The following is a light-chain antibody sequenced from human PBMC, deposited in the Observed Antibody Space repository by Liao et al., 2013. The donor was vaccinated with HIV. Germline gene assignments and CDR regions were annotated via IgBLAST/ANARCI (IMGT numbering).Light chain of an antibody. CDR3: QVWDSSSDHRV. J-gene: IGLJ2*01. V-gene: IGLV3-25*02. Sequence: SYELTQPPSVSVSPGQTASITCSGDALPKQYAYWYQQKPGQAPVLVIYKDSERPSGIPERFSGSNSAHTATLTISRVEAGDEADYYCQVWDSSSDHRVFGGGTKLTVL. CDR2: KDS. CDR1: ALPKQY.